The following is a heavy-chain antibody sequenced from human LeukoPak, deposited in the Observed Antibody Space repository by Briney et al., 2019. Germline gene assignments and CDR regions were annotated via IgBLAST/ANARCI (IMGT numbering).Heavy chain of an antibody. CDR1: GGSFSGYY. CDR2: INHSGST. Sequence: PSETLSLTCAVYGGSFSGYYWSWIRQPPGKGLERIGEINHSGSTNYNPSLKSRVTISVDTSKNQFSLKLSSVTAADTAVYYCARGFSYDFWSGYSRIFDYWGQGTLVTVSS. J-gene: IGHJ4*02. V-gene: IGHV4-34*01. CDR3: ARGFSYDFWSGYSRIFDY. D-gene: IGHD3-3*01.